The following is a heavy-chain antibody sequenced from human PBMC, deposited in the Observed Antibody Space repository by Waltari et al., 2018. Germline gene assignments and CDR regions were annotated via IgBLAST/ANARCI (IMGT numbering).Heavy chain of an antibody. J-gene: IGHJ3*02. CDR3: ARGFSTRGSSSWYSLGRGAFDI. D-gene: IGHD6-13*01. V-gene: IGHV4-34*01. CDR2: INHSGST. CDR1: GGSFSGYY. Sequence: QVQLQQWGAGLLKPSETLSLTCAVYGGSFSGYYWSWIRQPPGKGLEWIGEINHSGSTNYNPSLKSRVTISVDTSKNQFSLKLSSVTAADTAVYYCARGFSTRGSSSWYSLGRGAFDIWGQGTMVTVSS.